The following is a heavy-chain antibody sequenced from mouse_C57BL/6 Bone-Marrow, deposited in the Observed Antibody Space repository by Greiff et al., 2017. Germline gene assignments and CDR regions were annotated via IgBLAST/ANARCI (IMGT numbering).Heavy chain of an antibody. J-gene: IGHJ3*01. CDR2: IYPSGSAT. D-gene: IGHD1-1*01. CDR1: GFTFTSYW. CDR3: AREGITTVVEGFAY. Sequence: QVQLQQPGAELVRPGSSVKLSCKASGFTFTSYWVDWVHQTPGQGLEWIGNIYPSGSATHYNQKFKDQATLTVDKSSSTAYMQLSSLASENSAVYCGAREGITTVVEGFAYWGQGKLVTVSA. V-gene: IGHV1-61*01.